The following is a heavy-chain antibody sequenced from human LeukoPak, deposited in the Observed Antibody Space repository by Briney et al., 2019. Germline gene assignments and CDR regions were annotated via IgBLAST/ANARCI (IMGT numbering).Heavy chain of an antibody. V-gene: IGHV4-61*02. D-gene: IGHD6-13*01. CDR3: ARSYSSSSVVSYYYYYMDV. Sequence: PSETLSLTCTVSGGSISSGGYYWTWIRQPAGKGLEWIGRIYASGSTNYNPSLKSRLTISVDTSKNQFSLNLSSVTAADTAVYYCARSYSSSSVVSYYYYYMDVWGKGTTVTVPS. CDR1: GGSISSGGYY. J-gene: IGHJ6*03. CDR2: IYASGST.